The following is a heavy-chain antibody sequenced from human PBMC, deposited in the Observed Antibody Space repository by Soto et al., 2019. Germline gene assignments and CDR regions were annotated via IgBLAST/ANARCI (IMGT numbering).Heavy chain of an antibody. V-gene: IGHV4-39*01. Sequence: SETLSLTCTVSGGSISSSSYYWGWIRQPPGKGLEWIGSIYYSGSTYYNPSLKSRVTISVDTSKNQFSLKLSSVTAADTAVYYCARGGGSYYTPAIFDYWGQGTLVTVSS. CDR2: IYYSGST. J-gene: IGHJ4*02. CDR1: GGSISSSSYY. D-gene: IGHD1-26*01. CDR3: ARGGGSYYTPAIFDY.